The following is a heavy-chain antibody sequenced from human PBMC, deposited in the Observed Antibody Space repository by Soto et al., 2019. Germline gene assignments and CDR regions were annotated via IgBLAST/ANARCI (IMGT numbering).Heavy chain of an antibody. Sequence: EVQLVESGGGLVQPGKSLRLSCVGSGFTFDDFAMHWVRQAPGKGLEWVAGIDWNSGKIAYADSLGGRFTISRDNSQKSLFLQMKTLKPEDTALYYCAKGLQVFFYGVDVWGQGTMVTVSS. CDR2: IDWNSGKI. CDR1: GFTFDDFA. CDR3: AKGLQVFFYGVDV. V-gene: IGHV3-9*01. J-gene: IGHJ6*02.